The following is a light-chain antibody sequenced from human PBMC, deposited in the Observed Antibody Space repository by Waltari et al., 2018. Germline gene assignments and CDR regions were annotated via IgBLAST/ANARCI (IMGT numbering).Light chain of an antibody. V-gene: IGLV2-23*01. CDR2: EAT. CDR3: CAFAGRSTWV. J-gene: IGLJ1*01. CDR1: SSDVGTYNL. Sequence: QSALTQPASVSGSPGQSLAVSCTGSSSDVGTYNLVSWYQQHQGKAPKLIIYEATKRPAGFSTRFSCSKSGNRASLTISGRQAEDEAEYYCCAFAGRSTWVFGTGTKVTVL.